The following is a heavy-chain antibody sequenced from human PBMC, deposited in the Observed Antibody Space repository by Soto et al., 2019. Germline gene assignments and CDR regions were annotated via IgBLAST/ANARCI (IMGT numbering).Heavy chain of an antibody. J-gene: IGHJ6*02. D-gene: IGHD5-12*01. CDR3: ARESVATYHYNGMDI. Sequence: QVQLVQSGAEVKKPGASVKVSCKASGYTFTRSGISWARQAPGQGPEWMGWISSYNGDTNYAQTFQGRVTMTTDTSPSTAYTDLRSLRSDDTAVYYCARESVATYHYNGMDIWGQATPVTASS. CDR2: ISSYNGDT. V-gene: IGHV1-18*01. CDR1: GYTFTRSG.